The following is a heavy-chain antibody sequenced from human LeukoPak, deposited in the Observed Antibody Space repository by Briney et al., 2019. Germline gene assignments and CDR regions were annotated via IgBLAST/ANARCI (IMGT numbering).Heavy chain of an antibody. J-gene: IGHJ5*02. CDR1: GYTFTGYY. V-gene: IGHV1-2*02. CDR3: ARDKRLGRYSSSWYWFDP. CDR2: INPNSGGT. Sequence: GASVKVSCTASGYTFTGYYMHWVRQAPGQGLEWIGWINPNSGGTNYAQEFQGRVTMTRDTSISTAYMELSRLRSDDTAVYYCARDKRLGRYSSSWYWFDPWGQGTLVTVSS. D-gene: IGHD6-13*01.